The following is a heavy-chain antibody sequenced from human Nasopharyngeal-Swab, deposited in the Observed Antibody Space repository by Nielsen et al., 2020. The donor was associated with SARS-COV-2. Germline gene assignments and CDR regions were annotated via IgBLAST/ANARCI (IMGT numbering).Heavy chain of an antibody. CDR2: IRYDGFNQ. J-gene: IGHJ6*03. CDR3: AKDHKMDSGGGVGYMDV. D-gene: IGHD3-16*01. V-gene: IGHV3-30*02. CDR1: GFTFSSYG. Sequence: GGSLRLSCAASGFTFSSYGMHWVRQAPGEGLEWVAFIRYDGFNQHYVDSVKGRFTISRDIFKNTLYLQLNSLRAEDTAVYYCAKDHKMDSGGGVGYMDVWGKGTTVTVSS.